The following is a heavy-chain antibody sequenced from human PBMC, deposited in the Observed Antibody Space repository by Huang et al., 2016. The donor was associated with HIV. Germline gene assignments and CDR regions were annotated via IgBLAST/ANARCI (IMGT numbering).Heavy chain of an antibody. D-gene: IGHD4-4*01. V-gene: IGHV5-51*01. J-gene: IGHJ4*02. CDR3: ARQRAYGSTYADY. Sequence: EVQLVQSGAEVKKSGESLKISCKGSGYKFTSYWIGWVRQTPGKGLEWMGSIYPGDSDTRYRPSFQGQVTISADKSISTAYLQWSSLKASDTAMYYCARQRAYGSTYADYWGQGTLVTVSS. CDR1: GYKFTSYW. CDR2: IYPGDSDT.